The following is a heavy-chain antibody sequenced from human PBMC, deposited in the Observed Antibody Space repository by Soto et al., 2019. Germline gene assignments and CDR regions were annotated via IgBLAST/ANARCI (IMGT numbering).Heavy chain of an antibody. Sequence: EVQLVESGGGLVQPGGSLKVSCAASGFTFSDSAMHWVRQASGKGLEWVGRIRGKTNSYATTYAASLKGRFTISRDDSKCMTYRQMNSVKAEDTAVYYCTSAAVASYCGQGTLVTVSS. V-gene: IGHV3-73*02. D-gene: IGHD6-19*01. J-gene: IGHJ4*02. CDR3: TSAAVASY. CDR2: IRGKTNSYAT. CDR1: GFTFSDSA.